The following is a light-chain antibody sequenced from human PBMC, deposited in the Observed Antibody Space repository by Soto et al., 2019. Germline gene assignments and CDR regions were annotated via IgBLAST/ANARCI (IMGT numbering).Light chain of an antibody. CDR2: DVS. V-gene: IGLV2-14*03. CDR3: SSYGASSTL. Sequence: QPVLTQPASMSGSPGQSITISCTGSTSDIGGYNYVSWYQQHPGKAPKLLIYDVSYRPSGISDRFSGSKSGNTASLTISGLQPEDEADYYCSSYGASSTLFGGGTKVTVL. CDR1: TSDIGGYNY. J-gene: IGLJ2*01.